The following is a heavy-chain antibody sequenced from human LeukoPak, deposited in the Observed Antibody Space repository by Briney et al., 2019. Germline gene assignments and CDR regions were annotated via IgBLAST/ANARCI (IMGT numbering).Heavy chain of an antibody. V-gene: IGHV1-69*05. CDR3: AIWGPYYYDSSGYFDY. CDR2: IIPIFGTA. J-gene: IGHJ4*02. D-gene: IGHD3-22*01. CDR1: GGTFSSYA. Sequence: ASVKVSCKASGGTFSSYAISWVRQAPGQGLEWMGGIIPIFGTANYAQKFQGRVTITTDESTSTAYMELSSLRSEDAAVYYCAIWGPYYYDSSGYFDYWGQGTLVTVSS.